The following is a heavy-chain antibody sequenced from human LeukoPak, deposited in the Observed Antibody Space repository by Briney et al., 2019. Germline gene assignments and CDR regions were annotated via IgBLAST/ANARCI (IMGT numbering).Heavy chain of an antibody. Sequence: GGSLRLSCAASGFTVSSNYMSWVRRAPGKGLEWVSVIYSGGSTYYADSVKGRFTISRHNSKNTLYLQMNSLRAEDTAVYYCARDLYGDYYYGMDVWGQGTTVTVSS. CDR1: GFTVSSNY. CDR2: IYSGGST. CDR3: ARDLYGDYYYGMDV. J-gene: IGHJ6*02. D-gene: IGHD4-17*01. V-gene: IGHV3-53*04.